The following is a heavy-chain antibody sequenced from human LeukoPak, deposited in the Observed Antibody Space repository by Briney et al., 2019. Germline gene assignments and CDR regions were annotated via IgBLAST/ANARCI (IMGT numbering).Heavy chain of an antibody. CDR3: ARLKVLSQWYLLDY. CDR2: IYPGGSDT. Sequence: GESLKISCKASGYIFTNYWIGWVRQMPGKGLEWMGIIYPGGSDTGYSPSFQGQVTISADKSISTAYLQWSSLKASDTAMYYCARLKVLSQWYLLDYWGQGTLVTVSS. D-gene: IGHD6-19*01. CDR1: GYIFTNYW. V-gene: IGHV5-51*01. J-gene: IGHJ4*02.